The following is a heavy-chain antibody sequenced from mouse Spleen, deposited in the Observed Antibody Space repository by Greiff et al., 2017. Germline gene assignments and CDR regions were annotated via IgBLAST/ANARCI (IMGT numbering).Heavy chain of an antibody. CDR3: ASYDGYYDAMDY. CDR2: IWSGGST. Sequence: QVQLKQSGPGLVQPSQSLSITCTVSGFSLTSYGVHWVRQSPGKGLEWLGVIWSGGSTDYNAAFISRLSISKDNSKSQVFFKMNSLQADDTAIYYCASYDGYYDAMDYWGQGTSVTVSS. V-gene: IGHV2-2*01. D-gene: IGHD2-3*01. CDR1: GFSLTSYG. J-gene: IGHJ4*01.